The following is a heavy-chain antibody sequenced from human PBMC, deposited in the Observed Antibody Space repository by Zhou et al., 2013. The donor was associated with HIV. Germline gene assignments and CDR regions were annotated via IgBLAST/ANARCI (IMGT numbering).Heavy chain of an antibody. Sequence: QVQLVQSGTEVKKPGASVKVSCKASGYTFTSYYMHWVRQAPGQGLEWMGIINPSGGGTSYAQKFQGRVTMTRDTSTSTVYMELSSLRSEDTAVYYCARARYYYGSGSYYPFDYWGQGTLVTVSS. CDR2: INPSGGGT. D-gene: IGHD3-10*01. CDR3: ARARYYYGSGSYYPFDY. V-gene: IGHV1-46*01. CDR1: GYTFTSYY. J-gene: IGHJ4*02.